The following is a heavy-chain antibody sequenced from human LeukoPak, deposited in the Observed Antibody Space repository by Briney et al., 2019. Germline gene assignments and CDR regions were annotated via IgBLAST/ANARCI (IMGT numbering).Heavy chain of an antibody. D-gene: IGHD6-13*01. CDR3: ARGPYSSSWYDWFDP. CDR2: IGISSGNT. CDR1: GFIFSDYS. V-gene: IGHV3-48*04. Sequence: GGSLRLSCAASGFIFSDYSMNWVRQAPGKGLEWISYIGISSGNTKYADSVRGRFTISGDNAKSSLYLQMNSLRAEDTAVYYCARGPYSSSWYDWFDPWGQGTLVTVSS. J-gene: IGHJ5*02.